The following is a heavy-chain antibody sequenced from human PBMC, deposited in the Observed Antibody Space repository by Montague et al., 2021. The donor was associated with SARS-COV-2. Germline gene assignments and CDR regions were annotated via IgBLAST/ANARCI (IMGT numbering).Heavy chain of an antibody. V-gene: IGHV3-23*01. Sequence: SRRLSCAASGITFSNYAMSWFRQAPGKGLEWVSAISGSGGSTYSADSVKGRFTISRDNSKNTLYLQMNSLRAGDTAVYYCAKDKGVAYYFDHWGQGTLVTVSS. CDR2: ISGSGGST. CDR3: AKDKGVAYYFDH. D-gene: IGHD2-15*01. CDR1: GITFSNYA. J-gene: IGHJ4*02.